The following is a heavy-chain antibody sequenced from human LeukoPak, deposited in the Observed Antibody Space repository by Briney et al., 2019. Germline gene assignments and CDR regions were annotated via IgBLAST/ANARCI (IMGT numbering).Heavy chain of an antibody. D-gene: IGHD5-12*01. CDR3: AKGSSGYFADL. V-gene: IGHV3-23*01. Sequence: GGSLRLSCAASGFIFNNYGLIWVRQAPGKGLEWVSAIGNDGGGTQYADFVEGRFTISRDNSKNTLFLQMSSQRAEDTALYYCAKGSSGYFADLWGQGTLVTVSS. J-gene: IGHJ5*02. CDR2: IGNDGGGT. CDR1: GFIFNNYG.